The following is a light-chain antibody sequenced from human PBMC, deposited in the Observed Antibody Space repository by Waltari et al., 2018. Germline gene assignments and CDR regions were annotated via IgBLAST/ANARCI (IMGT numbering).Light chain of an antibody. CDR1: NSDVGHYNL. Sequence: QSALTQPASVSGSPGQSITISCTGSNSDVGHYNLVSWYQQHPGKAPKLLLYEVNQRPSGVSSRFSGSKSGITASLTISGLQVEDEADFYCCSYAGSTTWLFGGGTRLTVL. CDR3: CSYAGSTTWL. CDR2: EVN. V-gene: IGLV2-23*02. J-gene: IGLJ2*01.